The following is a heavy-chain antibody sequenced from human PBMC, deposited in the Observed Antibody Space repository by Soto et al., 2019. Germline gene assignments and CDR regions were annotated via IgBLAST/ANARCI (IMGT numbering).Heavy chain of an antibody. Sequence: EVQLLESGGGLVQPGGSLRLSCAASGFTFSNYAMSWVRQAPGKGLEWVASITGSDVTTYYADSVKGRVTISRDNSRNTLYLQMNSLRAEDTAVYYCAKATHNGERGYCTSTSCAAEYFQDWRQGALVAVSS. V-gene: IGHV3-23*01. CDR1: GFTFSNYA. CDR2: ITGSDVTT. J-gene: IGHJ1*01. D-gene: IGHD2-2*01. CDR3: AKATHNGERGYCTSTSCAAEYFQD.